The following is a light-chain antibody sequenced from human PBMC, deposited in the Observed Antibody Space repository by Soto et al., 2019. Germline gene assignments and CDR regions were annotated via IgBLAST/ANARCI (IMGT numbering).Light chain of an antibody. J-gene: IGKJ1*01. CDR2: GAS. CDR1: QSVSSSY. Sequence: EIVLTQSPGTLSLSPGERATLSCRASQSVSSSYLAWYQQKPGQAPRLLIYGASSRATGIPDRFSGSGSGTAFTLTNSRLEPEDFAVYYCQQYGSSPGTFGQGTKVEIK. V-gene: IGKV3-20*01. CDR3: QQYGSSPGT.